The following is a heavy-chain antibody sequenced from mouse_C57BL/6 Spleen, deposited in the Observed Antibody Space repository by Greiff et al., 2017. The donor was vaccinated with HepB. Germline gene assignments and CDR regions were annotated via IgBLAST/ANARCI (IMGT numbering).Heavy chain of an antibody. D-gene: IGHD1-1*01. J-gene: IGHJ2*01. V-gene: IGHV5-4*03. CDR1: GFTFSSYA. CDR2: ISDGGSYT. Sequence: EVKLMESGGGLVKPGGSLKLSCAASGFTFSSYAMSWVRQTPEKRLEWVATISDGGSYTYYPDNVKGRFTISRDNAKNNLYLQMSHLKSEDTAMYYCARGISHYYGSSLYYFDYWGQGTTLTVSS. CDR3: ARGISHYYGSSLYYFDY.